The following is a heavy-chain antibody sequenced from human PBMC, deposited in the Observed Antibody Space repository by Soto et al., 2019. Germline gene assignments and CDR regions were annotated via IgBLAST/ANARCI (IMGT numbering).Heavy chain of an antibody. Sequence: ASETLSLTCTVSGGSISSGDYYWSWIRQPPGKGLEWIGYIYYSGSTYYNPSLKSRVTISVDTSKNQFSLKLSSVTAADTAVYYCASTSGEMATTGDGYWGQGTLVTVSS. CDR3: ASTSGEMATTGDGY. CDR1: GGSISSGDYY. D-gene: IGHD5-12*01. J-gene: IGHJ4*02. V-gene: IGHV4-30-4*01. CDR2: IYYSGST.